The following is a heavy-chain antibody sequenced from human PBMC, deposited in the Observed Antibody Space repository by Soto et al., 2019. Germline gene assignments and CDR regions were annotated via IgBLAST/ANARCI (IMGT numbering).Heavy chain of an antibody. D-gene: IGHD1-26*01. V-gene: IGHV4-34*01. J-gene: IGHJ4*02. CDR2: INHSGST. CDR1: GGSFSGYY. CDR3: ARDIPKGACYLDY. Sequence: SETLSLTCAVYGGSFSGYYWTWIRQPPGTGLEWIGEINHSGSTNYNPSLKSRVTISVDTSKNQFSLKLTSVTAADTAVYYCARDIPKGACYLDYWGQGTLVTVSS.